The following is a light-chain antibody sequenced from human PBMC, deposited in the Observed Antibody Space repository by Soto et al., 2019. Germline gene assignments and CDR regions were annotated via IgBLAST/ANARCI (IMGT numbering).Light chain of an antibody. CDR1: QSVSSY. V-gene: IGKV3-11*01. CDR3: QQRSNCPST. Sequence: EIVLTQSPATLSLSPGERATLSCRASQSVSSYLAWYQQKPGQAPRLLIYDASNRATGIPARFSGSGSGTDFTLTISSLEPEDFAVYYCQQRSNCPSTFCQGTRLEIK. CDR2: DAS. J-gene: IGKJ5*01.